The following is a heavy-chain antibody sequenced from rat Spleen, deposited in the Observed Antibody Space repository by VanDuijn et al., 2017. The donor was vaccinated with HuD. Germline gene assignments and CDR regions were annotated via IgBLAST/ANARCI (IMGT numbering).Heavy chain of an antibody. CDR2: IWNGGNT. CDR3: TREGHTMDRATYWFAY. J-gene: IGHJ3*01. CDR1: GFSLRSFG. Sequence: QVQLKESGPGLVQPSQTLSLTCPVSGFSLRSFGVSWVRQPPGQGLEWIGAIWNGGNTDYNSPLKSRLSISRDTSKSQVFLKIYSLQTEDTAIYFCTREGHTMDRATYWFAYWGQGTLVTVSS. D-gene: IGHD1-9*01. V-gene: IGHV2-15*01.